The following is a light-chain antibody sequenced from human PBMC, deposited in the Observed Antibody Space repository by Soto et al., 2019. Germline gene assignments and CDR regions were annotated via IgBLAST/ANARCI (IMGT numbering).Light chain of an antibody. V-gene: IGLV1-40*01. CDR1: SSNIGAGYD. Sequence: QSVLTQPPSVSGAPGQRVTISCTGSSSNIGAGYDVHWYQQLPGTAPKLRIYANNNQPSGVPDRFSGSKSGTSASLAITGLQAEDEADYYCQSYDSSLSGSRVFGTGTKLTVL. CDR2: ANN. J-gene: IGLJ1*01. CDR3: QSYDSSLSGSRV.